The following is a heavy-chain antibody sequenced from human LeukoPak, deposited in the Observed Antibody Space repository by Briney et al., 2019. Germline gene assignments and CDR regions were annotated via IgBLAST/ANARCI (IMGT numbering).Heavy chain of an antibody. D-gene: IGHD4-17*01. CDR3: ARVGGDYSDAFDI. CDR2: IYYSGST. Sequence: SETLSLTCTVSGGSISSGGYYWSWIRQHPGKGLEWIGYIYYSGSTYYNPSLKSRVTISVDTSRNQFSLKLSSVTAADTAVYYCARVGGDYSDAFDIWGQGTMVTASS. V-gene: IGHV4-31*03. CDR1: GGSISSGGYY. J-gene: IGHJ3*02.